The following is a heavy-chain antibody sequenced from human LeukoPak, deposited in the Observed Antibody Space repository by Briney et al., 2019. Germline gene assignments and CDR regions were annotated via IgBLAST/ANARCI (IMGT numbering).Heavy chain of an antibody. J-gene: IGHJ4*02. Sequence: SVKVSCKASGGTFSSYAISWVRQAPGQGLEWMGGIIPIFGTANYAQKFQGKVTITTDESTSTAHMELSSLRSEDTAVYYCARGIEMATIGLGYWGQGTLVTVSS. CDR1: GGTFSSYA. V-gene: IGHV1-69*05. CDR2: IIPIFGTA. CDR3: ARGIEMATIGLGY. D-gene: IGHD5-24*01.